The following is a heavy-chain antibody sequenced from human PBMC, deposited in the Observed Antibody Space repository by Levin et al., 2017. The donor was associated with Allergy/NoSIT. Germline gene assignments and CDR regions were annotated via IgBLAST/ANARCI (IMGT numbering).Heavy chain of an antibody. D-gene: IGHD5-12*01. Sequence: SETLSLTCAVSGGSISSSNWWTWVRQPPGKGLEWIGEIYHSGSTNYNPSLKSRVSISVDKSKSQFSLNLSSVTAADTAVYYCARDQGVTTITSWTIDYWGQGTPVTVYS. CDR1: GGSISSSNW. CDR2: IYHSGST. CDR3: ARDQGVTTITSWTIDY. V-gene: IGHV4-4*02. J-gene: IGHJ4*02.